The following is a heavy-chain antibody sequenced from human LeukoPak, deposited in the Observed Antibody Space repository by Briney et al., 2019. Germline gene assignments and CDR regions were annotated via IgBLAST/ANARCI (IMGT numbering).Heavy chain of an antibody. CDR2: MNPNSGNT. J-gene: IGHJ4*02. CDR1: GYTFTSYD. CDR3: ARNVSKTGDFFY. V-gene: IGHV1-8*02. Sequence: GASVKVSCKASGYTFTSYDINWVRQAPGQGLEWMGWMNPNSGNTGYAQRFQGRLTLTRDTSISTAYMELSGLRSDDTAVYYCARNVSKTGDFFYWGQGTLVTVSS. D-gene: IGHD7-27*01.